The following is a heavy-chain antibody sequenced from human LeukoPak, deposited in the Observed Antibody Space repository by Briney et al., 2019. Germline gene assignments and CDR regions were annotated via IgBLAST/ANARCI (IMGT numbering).Heavy chain of an antibody. Sequence: VASVKVSCKASGYTLTSYFIHWVRQAPGQGLEWMGIINPSGGSTNYALKFQGRVTMTRDTSTSTVYMELSSLRSEDTAVYYCATAKFGGNSYFDYWGQGTLVTVSS. CDR2: INPSGGST. V-gene: IGHV1-46*01. D-gene: IGHD4-23*01. CDR3: ATAKFGGNSYFDY. CDR1: GYTLTSYF. J-gene: IGHJ4*02.